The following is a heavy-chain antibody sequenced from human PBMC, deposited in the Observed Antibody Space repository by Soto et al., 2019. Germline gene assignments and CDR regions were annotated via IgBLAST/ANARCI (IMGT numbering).Heavy chain of an antibody. J-gene: IGHJ3*01. D-gene: IGHD3-9*01. CDR1: GFTFSSYG. Sequence: PGGSLRLSCAASGFTFSSYGMSWVRQAPGKGLVWVARINTDGSSTNYADSVKGRFTISRDNAKNTLYLQMNSLRAEDTALYYCARSPGGYYIDWGQGTMVTVSS. V-gene: IGHV3-74*01. CDR3: ARSPGGYYID. CDR2: INTDGSST.